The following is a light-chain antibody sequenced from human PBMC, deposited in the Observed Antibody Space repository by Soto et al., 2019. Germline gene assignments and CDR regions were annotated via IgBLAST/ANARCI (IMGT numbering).Light chain of an antibody. V-gene: IGLV2-14*01. CDR1: SSDVGNYNY. CDR2: MVS. Sequence: QSVLTQPASVSGSPGQSITISCTGTSSDVGNYNYVSWYQQYPGRVPKLLIYMVSNRPSGVSNRFSGSKSGNTASLTISGLQAEDGADYFCPSPPPGGLYVFGTGTKVTVL. CDR3: PSPPPGGLYV. J-gene: IGLJ1*01.